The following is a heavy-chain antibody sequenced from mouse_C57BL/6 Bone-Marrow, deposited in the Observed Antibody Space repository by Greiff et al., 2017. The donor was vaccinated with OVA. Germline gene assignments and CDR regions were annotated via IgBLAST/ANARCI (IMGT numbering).Heavy chain of an antibody. V-gene: IGHV1-82*01. J-gene: IGHJ4*01. Sequence: QVQLKESGPELVKPGASVKISCKASGYAFSSSWMNWVKQRPGKGLEWIGRIYPGDGDTNYNGKFKGKATLTADKSSSTAYMQLSSLTSEDSAVYFCATPGAMDYWGQGTSVTVSS. CDR3: ATPGAMDY. CDR1: GYAFSSSW. CDR2: IYPGDGDT.